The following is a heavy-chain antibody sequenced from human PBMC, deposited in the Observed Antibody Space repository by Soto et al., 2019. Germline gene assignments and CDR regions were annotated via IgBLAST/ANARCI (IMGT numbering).Heavy chain of an antibody. V-gene: IGHV4-59*01. CDR1: GGSITTYQ. J-gene: IGHJ4*02. Sequence: TLSLTCTGSGGSITTYQRSGIRQPPGKGLEWIGGYSGFTNYNPSLESRATISVDHSKNQFFLTLRSVTAADTAVYYCARDYGDYSFFFDYWGQGALVTVSS. D-gene: IGHD4-17*01. CDR2: YSGFT. CDR3: ARDYGDYSFFFDY.